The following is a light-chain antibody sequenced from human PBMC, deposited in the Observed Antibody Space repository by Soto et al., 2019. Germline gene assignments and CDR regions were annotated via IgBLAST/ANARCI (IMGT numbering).Light chain of an antibody. CDR3: SSYAGRNTLV. Sequence: QSALTQPPSASGSPGQSVTISCTGTSSDVGGYNYVSWYQQHPGKVPKLMIYEVSKRPSGVPDRFSGSKSGNTASLTVSGLQAEDEADYYFSSYAGRNTLVFGGGTKVTVL. CDR1: SSDVGGYNY. CDR2: EVS. J-gene: IGLJ2*01. V-gene: IGLV2-8*01.